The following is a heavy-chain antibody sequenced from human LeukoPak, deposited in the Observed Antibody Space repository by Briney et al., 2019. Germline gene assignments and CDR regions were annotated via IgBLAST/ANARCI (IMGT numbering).Heavy chain of an antibody. CDR2: IYHSGST. CDR1: GYSLNSAYY. Sequence: SETLSLTCAVSGYSLNSAYYWGWIRQPPGKGLEWIGSIYHSGSTYYNPSLKSRVSISVDTSKNQFSLKLNSVTAADTAVYYCARNMTTIRGGGFDIWGQGTMVTVSS. V-gene: IGHV4-38-2*01. D-gene: IGHD4-11*01. J-gene: IGHJ3*02. CDR3: ARNMTTIRGGGFDI.